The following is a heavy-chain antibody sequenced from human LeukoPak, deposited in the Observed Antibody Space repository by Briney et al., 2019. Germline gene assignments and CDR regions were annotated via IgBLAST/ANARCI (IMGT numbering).Heavy chain of an antibody. D-gene: IGHD3-9*01. CDR3: ARQRASYVLLTGYSATYYFDY. V-gene: IGHV4-39*01. CDR2: IYYSRST. J-gene: IGHJ4*02. CDR1: VGSISSSRYY. Sequence: PSETLSHTCTVSVGSISSSRYYWGWIRQPPGEGLEWIGSIYYSRSTYYNPSLTSPVTISVDTSTNQLSLWLSSVSAADTAVYYCARQRASYVLLTGYSATYYFDYWGQGTLVTVS.